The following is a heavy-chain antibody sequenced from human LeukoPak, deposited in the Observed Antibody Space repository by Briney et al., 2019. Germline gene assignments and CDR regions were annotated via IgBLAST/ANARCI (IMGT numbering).Heavy chain of an antibody. CDR3: AKGSRYYYDSSGSLDY. D-gene: IGHD3-22*01. J-gene: IGHJ4*02. CDR2: ISGSGGST. V-gene: IGHV3-23*01. Sequence: GGSLRLSCAASGFTFSSYAMSWVRQAPGKGPEWVSAISGSGGSTYYADSVKGLFTISSDNSKNTLYLQMNSLRAEDTAVYYCAKGSRYYYDSSGSLDYWGQGTLVTVSS. CDR1: GFTFSSYA.